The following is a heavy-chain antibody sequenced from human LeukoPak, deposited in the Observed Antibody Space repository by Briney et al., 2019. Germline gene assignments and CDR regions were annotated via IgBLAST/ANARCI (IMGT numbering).Heavy chain of an antibody. V-gene: IGHV3-9*01. CDR2: ISWNSGSI. CDR3: AKDLSTMVRGVISPYYYGMDV. D-gene: IGHD3-10*01. CDR1: GFTFDDCA. Sequence: GRSLRLSCAASGFTFDDCAMHWVRHAPGKGLEWVSGISWNSGSIGYADSVKGRFTISRDNAKNSLYLQMNSLRAEDTALYYCAKDLSTMVRGVISPYYYGMDVWGQGTTVTVSS. J-gene: IGHJ6*02.